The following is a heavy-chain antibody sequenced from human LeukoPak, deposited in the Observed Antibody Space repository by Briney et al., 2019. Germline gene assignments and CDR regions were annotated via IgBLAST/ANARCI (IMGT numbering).Heavy chain of an antibody. D-gene: IGHD2-15*01. Sequence: PGGSLRLSCAASGFTFSSYAMSWVRQPPGKGLEWVSTISGSGGGTYYADSVKGRFTISRDNSKNTLYLQMNSLRPEDTAVYYCAGYFCSGGSCYRYFDWGQGTLVTVSS. CDR2: ISGSGGGT. CDR1: GFTFSSYA. J-gene: IGHJ4*02. V-gene: IGHV3-23*01. CDR3: AGYFCSGGSCYRYFD.